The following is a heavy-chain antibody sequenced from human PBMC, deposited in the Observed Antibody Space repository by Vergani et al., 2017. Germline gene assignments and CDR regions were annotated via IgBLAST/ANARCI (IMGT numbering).Heavy chain of an antibody. CDR1: GFTFSSYS. V-gene: IGHV3-48*01. J-gene: IGHJ2*01. Sequence: EVQLVESGGGLVQPGGSLRLSCAASGFTFSSYSMNWVRQAPGKGLEWVSYISSSSSTIYYADSVKGRFTISRDNAKNSLYLQMNSLRAEDTAVYYCARELRGIAAAVPYWYFDLWGRGTLVTVSS. CDR3: ARELRGIAAAVPYWYFDL. CDR2: ISSSSSTI. D-gene: IGHD6-13*01.